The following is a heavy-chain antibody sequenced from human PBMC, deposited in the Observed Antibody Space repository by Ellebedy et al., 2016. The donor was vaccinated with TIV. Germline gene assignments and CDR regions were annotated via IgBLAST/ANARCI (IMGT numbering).Heavy chain of an antibody. Sequence: ASVKVSCKASGYTFTAYYMHWVRQAPGQGLEWMRWINPKSGGTNYAQKFQGRVTMTRDTSISTAYMELSRLSSDDTAVYYCARTSGYDLNNDHWGQGTLVTVSS. CDR3: ARTSGYDLNNDH. J-gene: IGHJ4*02. CDR1: GYTFTAYY. D-gene: IGHD5-12*01. V-gene: IGHV1-2*02. CDR2: INPKSGGT.